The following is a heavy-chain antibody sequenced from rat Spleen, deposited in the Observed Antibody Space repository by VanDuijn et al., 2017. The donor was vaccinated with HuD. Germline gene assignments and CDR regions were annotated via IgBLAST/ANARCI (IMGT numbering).Heavy chain of an antibody. V-gene: IGHV5S13*01. Sequence: EVKLVESGGGSVQPGRSLKISCVASGLTLSDYDTAWVRQTPTKGLEWIASISTGGDNTYYRDSVKGRFTISRDDAKNTQYLQMDSLRSEDTATYYCTRHGGLRNWFAYWGQGTLVTVSS. CDR3: TRHGGLRNWFAY. D-gene: IGHD1-11*01. CDR1: GLTLSDYD. J-gene: IGHJ3*01. CDR2: ISTGGDNT.